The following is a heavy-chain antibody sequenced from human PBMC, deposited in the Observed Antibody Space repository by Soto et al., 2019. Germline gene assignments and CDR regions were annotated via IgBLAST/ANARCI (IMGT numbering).Heavy chain of an antibody. CDR1: ALSVRSYA. Sequence: PGGSLGLSCAAAALSVRSYAMHSVRENPGKGLVWVAVMSYDGSNKSYADSVKGRFTISRDNSKNTLYLQMNSLRAEDTAVYYCAREVGYCSSTSCYGHYYYYYGMDVWGQGTTVTVSS. D-gene: IGHD2-2*01. V-gene: IGHV3-30-3*01. CDR2: MSYDGSNK. J-gene: IGHJ6*02. CDR3: AREVGYCSSTSCYGHYYYYYGMDV.